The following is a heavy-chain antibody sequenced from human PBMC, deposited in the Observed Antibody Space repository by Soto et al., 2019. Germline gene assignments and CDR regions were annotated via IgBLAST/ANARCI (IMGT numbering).Heavy chain of an antibody. Sequence: SETLSLTCAVYGGSFSGYYWSWIRQPPGKGLEWIGEINHSGSTNYNPSLKSRVTISVDTSKNQFSLKLSSVTAADTAVYYCARHYYDSSGYYYWYFDLWGRGTLVT. D-gene: IGHD3-22*01. V-gene: IGHV4-34*01. J-gene: IGHJ2*01. CDR2: INHSGST. CDR1: GGSFSGYY. CDR3: ARHYYDSSGYYYWYFDL.